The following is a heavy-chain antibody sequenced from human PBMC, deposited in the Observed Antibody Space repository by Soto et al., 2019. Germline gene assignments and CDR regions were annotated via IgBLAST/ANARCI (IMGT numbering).Heavy chain of an antibody. Sequence: QITLKESGPTLVKPTQTLTLTCTFSGFSLSTGGVGVGWVRQPPGKALEWLAFIYWDDDKRYNPSLKTRLTITKDTSKNLVVLIMTDMDPVDTATYFCAHRLPGSSTGWDTEIFDYWGQGTLVTVSS. CDR2: IYWDDDK. CDR3: AHRLPGSSTGWDTEIFDY. V-gene: IGHV2-5*02. CDR1: GFSLSTGGVG. J-gene: IGHJ4*02. D-gene: IGHD6-19*01.